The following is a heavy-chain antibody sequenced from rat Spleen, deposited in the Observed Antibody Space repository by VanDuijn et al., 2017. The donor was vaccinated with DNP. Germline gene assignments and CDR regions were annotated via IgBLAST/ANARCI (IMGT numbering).Heavy chain of an antibody. CDR1: GFTFSYYW. Sequence: EVQLVESGGGLVQPGRSMKLSCAASGFTFSYYWMAWIRQVPGKGLEWIASITGGGGTTSYPDSVKGRFTISRDDAKSSLYLQMNSLKSEDTATYYCTKDAFDYWGQGVMVTVSS. CDR2: ITGGGGTT. J-gene: IGHJ2*01. CDR3: TKDAFDY. V-gene: IGHV5-31*01.